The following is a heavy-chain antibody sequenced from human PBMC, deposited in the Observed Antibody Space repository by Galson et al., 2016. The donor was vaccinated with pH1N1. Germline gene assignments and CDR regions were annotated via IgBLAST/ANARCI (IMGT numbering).Heavy chain of an antibody. CDR3: ARVTPTEPFDY. V-gene: IGHV1-2*02. CDR1: GYTFARFY. J-gene: IGHJ4*02. CDR2: IDPNSGNT. D-gene: IGHD2-15*01. Sequence: SVKVSCKASGYTFARFYPHWVRQAPGQGLERMGWIDPNSGNTQYAQNFQGRVILTRDTSISTAYMQLSRLTYDDTAVYYCARVTPTEPFDYWGQGALVTVSS.